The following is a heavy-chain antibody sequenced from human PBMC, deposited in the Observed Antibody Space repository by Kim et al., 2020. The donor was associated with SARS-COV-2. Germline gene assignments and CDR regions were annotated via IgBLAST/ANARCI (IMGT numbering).Heavy chain of an antibody. D-gene: IGHD1-20*01. CDR2: GTT. CDR3: TAGITGTTS. J-gene: IGHJ4*02. Sequence: GTTDYAAPVKGRFTISRDDSKNTLYLQMNSLKTEDTAVYYCTAGITGTTSGGQGTLVTVSS. V-gene: IGHV3-15*01.